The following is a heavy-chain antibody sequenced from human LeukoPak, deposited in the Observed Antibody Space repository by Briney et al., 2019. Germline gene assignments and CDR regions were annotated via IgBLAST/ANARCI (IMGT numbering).Heavy chain of an antibody. J-gene: IGHJ1*01. CDR1: GFTFSNYW. CDR3: ATYSSLNRREFQY. D-gene: IGHD3-22*01. CDR2: IKTDGSEK. V-gene: IGHV3-7*01. Sequence: GGSLRLSCEGSGFTFSNYWMGWVRQAPGKGLQWVANIKTDGSEKYYVDSVKGRFTISRDNAKNSLYLQMSSLRAEDTAVYYCATYSSLNRREFQYWGQGTLLTVSS.